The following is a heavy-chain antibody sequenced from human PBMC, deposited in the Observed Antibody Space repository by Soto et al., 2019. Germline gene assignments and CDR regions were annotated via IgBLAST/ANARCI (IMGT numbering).Heavy chain of an antibody. J-gene: IGHJ4*02. CDR1: GFTFSDYY. Sequence: GGSLRLSCAASGFTFSDYYMSWIRQAPGKGLEWVSYISSSGTTIYYADSVKGRFTISRDNAKNSLYLQMNSLRAEDTAVYYCARVAATPGAFFDYWGQGTLVTVSS. D-gene: IGHD2-15*01. V-gene: IGHV3-11*01. CDR3: ARVAATPGAFFDY. CDR2: ISSSGTTI.